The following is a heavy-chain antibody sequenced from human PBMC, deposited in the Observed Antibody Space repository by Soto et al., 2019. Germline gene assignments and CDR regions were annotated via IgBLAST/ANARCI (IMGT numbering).Heavy chain of an antibody. J-gene: IGHJ6*02. CDR3: ARPTGGSGYSQYYYYYGMDV. CDR2: IIPIFGTA. D-gene: IGHD3-3*01. V-gene: IGHV1-69*13. Sequence: SVKVSCKASGGTFSSYAISWVRQAPGQGLEWMGGIIPIFGTANYAQKFQGRVTITADESTSTAYMELSSLRSEDTAVYYCARPTGGSGYSQYYYYYGMDVWGQGTTVTVSS. CDR1: GGTFSSYA.